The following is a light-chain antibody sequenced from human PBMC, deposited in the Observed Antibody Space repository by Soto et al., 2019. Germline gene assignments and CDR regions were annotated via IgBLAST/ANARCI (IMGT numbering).Light chain of an antibody. V-gene: IGKV3-15*01. CDR1: QSVSSN. J-gene: IGKJ5*01. CDR2: GAS. Sequence: EIRMTQSPVTLSVSPGERATLSCRASQSVSSNLAWYQQKPGQAPRLLIYGASTRATGIPARFSGSGSGTDFTLTITRLEPEDSAVYFCQQYTGPPTTFGQGTRLEIK. CDR3: QQYTGPPTT.